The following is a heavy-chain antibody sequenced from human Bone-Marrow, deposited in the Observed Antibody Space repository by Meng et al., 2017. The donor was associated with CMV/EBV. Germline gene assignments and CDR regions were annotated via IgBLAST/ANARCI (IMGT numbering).Heavy chain of an antibody. CDR1: GFTFSNYA. CDR2: ISGSGGGT. CDR3: AGCYETGLGYYYYGMDV. V-gene: IGHV3-23*01. Sequence: GGALRLSCAASGFTFSNYAMSWVRQAPGKGLEWVSAISGSGGGTYYADSVKGQFTISRDNSKNTLSLQMNSLRAEDTAVYYCAGCYETGLGYYYYGMDVWGQGTTVTVSS. D-gene: IGHD2-15*01. J-gene: IGHJ6*02.